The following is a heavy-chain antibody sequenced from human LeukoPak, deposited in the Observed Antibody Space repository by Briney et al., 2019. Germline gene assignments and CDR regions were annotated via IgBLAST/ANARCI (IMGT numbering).Heavy chain of an antibody. J-gene: IGHJ4*02. CDR3: ARTPKAYSSSSWSLYYFDY. D-gene: IGHD6-6*01. CDR1: GGSFSGYY. Sequence: SETLSLTCAVYGGSFSGYYWSWIRQPPGKGLEWIGEINYSGSTNYNPSLKSRVTMSVDTSKNQFSLKLSSVTAADTAVYYCARTPKAYSSSSWSLYYFDYWGQGTLVTVSS. CDR2: INYSGST. V-gene: IGHV4-34*01.